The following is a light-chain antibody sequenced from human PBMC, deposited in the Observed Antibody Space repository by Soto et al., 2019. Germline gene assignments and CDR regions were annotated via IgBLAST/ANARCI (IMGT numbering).Light chain of an antibody. CDR2: GAS. CDR1: QSVSSN. J-gene: IGKJ4*01. V-gene: IGKV3-11*01. CDR3: QQRNRWPPVT. Sequence: EVVLTQSPVTLSLSPGERATLSCMASQSVSSNLAWYQQKPGQAPRLLIYGASTRATGIPARFSGSGSGTDFTLTISSLEPEDFAVYYCQQRNRWPPVTFGGGTKV.